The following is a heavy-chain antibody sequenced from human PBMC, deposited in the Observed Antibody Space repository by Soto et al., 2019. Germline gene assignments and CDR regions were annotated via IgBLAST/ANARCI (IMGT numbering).Heavy chain of an antibody. J-gene: IGHJ3*02. CDR2: ISGSDGNT. Sequence: GGSLRLSCAASGFTSSSYAMSWVRQAPGKGLEWVSGISGSDGNTNYADSARGRFTISRDNSKNTLNLQMNTLRVEDTAVYYCAAGIAAAGTSGGLDIWGQGTMVTVSS. D-gene: IGHD6-25*01. V-gene: IGHV3-23*01. CDR1: GFTSSSYA. CDR3: AAGIAAAGTSGGLDI.